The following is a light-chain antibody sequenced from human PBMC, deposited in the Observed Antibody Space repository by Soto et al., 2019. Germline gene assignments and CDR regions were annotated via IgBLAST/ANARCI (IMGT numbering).Light chain of an antibody. V-gene: IGKV1-5*01. CDR3: QHYNSYSEA. CDR1: QTINSW. Sequence: DIQMTQSPSTLSASVGDRVTITCRASQTINSWLAWYQQKPGKAPKVLIFDASSLKTGVPSRFSGSGSGTEFTLTISNLQPDDFATYYCQHYNSYSEAFGQGTKVDNK. CDR2: DAS. J-gene: IGKJ1*01.